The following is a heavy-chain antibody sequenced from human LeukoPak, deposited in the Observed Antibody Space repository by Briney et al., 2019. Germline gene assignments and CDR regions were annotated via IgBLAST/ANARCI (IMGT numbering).Heavy chain of an antibody. D-gene: IGHD2-2*01. CDR2: INHSGST. CDR3: ARGGPDIVVVPAVHDY. Sequence: SETLSLTCAAYGGPFSGYYWSWIRQPPGKGLEWIGEINHSGSTNYNPSLKSRVTISVDTSKNQFSLKLSSVTAADTAVYYCARGGPDIVVVPAVHDYWGQGTLVTVSS. CDR1: GGPFSGYY. J-gene: IGHJ4*02. V-gene: IGHV4-34*01.